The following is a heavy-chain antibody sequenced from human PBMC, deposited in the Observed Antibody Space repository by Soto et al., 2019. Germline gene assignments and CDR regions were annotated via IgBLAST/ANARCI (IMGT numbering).Heavy chain of an antibody. J-gene: IGHJ6*02. Sequence: SLRLSCAASGFTFSSYGMHWVRQAPGKGLEWVAVISYDGSNKYYADSVKGRFTISRDNSKNTLYLQMNSLRAEDTAVYYCAKKHCSSTSCYPTYYYYYGMDVWGQGTTVTVSS. CDR3: AKKHCSSTSCYPTYYYYYGMDV. D-gene: IGHD2-2*01. CDR1: GFTFSSYG. CDR2: ISYDGSNK. V-gene: IGHV3-30*18.